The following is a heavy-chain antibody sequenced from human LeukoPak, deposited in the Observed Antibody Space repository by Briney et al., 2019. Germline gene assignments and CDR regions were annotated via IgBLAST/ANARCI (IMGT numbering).Heavy chain of an antibody. Sequence: SETLSLTCSVSGDSISNFYWNWIRQPPGERLEWIGNIHYSGNSNYNPSLQSRVTISIDTSRKQLFLKLTSVTAADTAVYYCALAPNSNWFDFWGQGTLVTVSS. CDR1: GDSISNFY. J-gene: IGHJ5*01. CDR3: ALAPNSNWFDF. V-gene: IGHV4-59*08. CDR2: IHYSGNS.